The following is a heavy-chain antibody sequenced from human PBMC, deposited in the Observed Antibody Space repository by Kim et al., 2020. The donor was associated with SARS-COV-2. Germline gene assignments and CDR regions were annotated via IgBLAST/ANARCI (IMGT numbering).Heavy chain of an antibody. CDR1: GGSFSGYY. D-gene: IGHD1-1*01. CDR3: ARAPWRNAFDI. V-gene: IGHV4-34*01. Sequence: SETLSLTCAVYGGSFSGYYWSWIRQPPGKGLEWIGEINHSGSTNYNPSLKSRVTISVDTSKNQFSLKLSSVTAADTAVYYCARAPWRNAFDIWGQGTMVTVSS. CDR2: INHSGST. J-gene: IGHJ3*02.